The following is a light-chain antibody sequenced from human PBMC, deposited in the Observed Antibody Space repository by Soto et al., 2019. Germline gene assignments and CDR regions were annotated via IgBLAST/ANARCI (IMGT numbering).Light chain of an antibody. CDR1: QSVSSN. Sequence: EIVMTQSPATLSVSPGERATFSCRASQSVSSNLAWYQQKPGQAPRLLIYGASSRATGIPDRFSGSGSGTDFTLTISRLEPEDFAVYYCQQYGSSPGTFGQGTRLEIK. CDR3: QQYGSSPGT. V-gene: IGKV3-20*01. J-gene: IGKJ5*01. CDR2: GAS.